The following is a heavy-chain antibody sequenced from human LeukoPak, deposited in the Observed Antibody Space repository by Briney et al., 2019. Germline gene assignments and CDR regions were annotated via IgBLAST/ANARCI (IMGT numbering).Heavy chain of an antibody. Sequence: PGGSLRLSCAASGFTISGYYMSWIRQAPGKGLEWVSYISSSGSTIYYADSVKGRFTISRDNAKNSLYLQMNSLRAEDTAVYYCARGYQPYDFWSGYPGYWGQGTLVTVSS. D-gene: IGHD3-3*01. V-gene: IGHV3-11*04. CDR2: ISSSGSTI. J-gene: IGHJ4*02. CDR3: ARGYQPYDFWSGYPGY. CDR1: GFTISGYY.